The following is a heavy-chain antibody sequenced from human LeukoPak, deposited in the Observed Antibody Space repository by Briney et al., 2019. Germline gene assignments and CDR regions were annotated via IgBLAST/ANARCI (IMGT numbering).Heavy chain of an antibody. J-gene: IGHJ4*02. CDR3: ATYYLDTSARD. CDR2: INPNSGGT. CDR1: GYTFSDYY. V-gene: IGHV1-2*02. Sequence: ASVKVSCKASGYTFSDYYIHWVRQAPGQGLEWVGWINPNSGGTDSAQKLQGRVTMTRDTSISTAYMELGGLTSDDTAVYFCATYYLDTSARDWGQGTLVTVSS. D-gene: IGHD3-22*01.